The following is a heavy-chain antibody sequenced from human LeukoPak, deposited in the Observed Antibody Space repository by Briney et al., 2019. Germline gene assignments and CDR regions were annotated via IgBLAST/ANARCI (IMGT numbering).Heavy chain of an antibody. CDR3: ASRGVAAAYDAFDI. V-gene: IGHV4-59*08. Sequence: SETLSLACTVSGGSISSYYWSWIRQPPGKGLEWIGYIYYSGSTNYNPSLKSRVTISVATSKNQFSLKLTSVTAADTAVYYCASRGVAAAYDAFDIWGQGTMVTVSS. CDR2: IYYSGST. CDR1: GGSISSYY. D-gene: IGHD6-13*01. J-gene: IGHJ3*02.